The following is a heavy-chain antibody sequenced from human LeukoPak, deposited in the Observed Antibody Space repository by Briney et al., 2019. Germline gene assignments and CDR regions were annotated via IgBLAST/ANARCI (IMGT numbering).Heavy chain of an antibody. D-gene: IGHD2-2*02. CDR1: GGCFSGYY. V-gene: IGHV4-34*01. J-gene: IGHJ3*02. CDR2: INHSGST. Sequence: SETLSLTCAVYGGCFSGYYWSWIRQPPGKGVEWIGEINHSGSTNYNPSLKRRVTISVDTSKNQFSLKLSSVTAADTAVYYCARVKALYPQAFDIWGQGTMVTVSS. CDR3: ARVKALYPQAFDI.